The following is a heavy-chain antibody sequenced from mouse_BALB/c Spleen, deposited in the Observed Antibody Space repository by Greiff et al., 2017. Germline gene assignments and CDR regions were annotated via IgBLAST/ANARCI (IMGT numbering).Heavy chain of an antibody. J-gene: IGHJ1*01. V-gene: IGHV5-6*01. CDR2: ISSGGSYT. CDR1: GFTFSSYG. D-gene: IGHD1-1*01. Sequence: EVQLQESGPELVKPGGSLKLSCAASGFTFSSYGMSWVRQTPDKRLEWVATISSGGSYTYYPDSVKGRFTISRDNAKNTLYLQMSSLKSEDTAMYYCAREGYYGYWYFDVWGAGTTVTVSS. CDR3: AREGYYGYWYFDV.